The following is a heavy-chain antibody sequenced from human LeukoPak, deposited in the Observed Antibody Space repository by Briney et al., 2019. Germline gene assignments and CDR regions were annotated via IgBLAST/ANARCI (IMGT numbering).Heavy chain of an antibody. CDR1: GGSISSYY. CDR3: ASPLGYCSSTDCYGDY. J-gene: IGHJ4*02. Sequence: PSETLSLTCTVSGGSISSYYWSWIRQPPGKGLEWIGSIHYSGSTYYNPSLESRVTISVDTSKNQFSLKLNSVTAADTAVYYCASPLGYCSSTDCYGDYWGQGTLVTVSS. D-gene: IGHD2-2*01. V-gene: IGHV4-39*01. CDR2: IHYSGST.